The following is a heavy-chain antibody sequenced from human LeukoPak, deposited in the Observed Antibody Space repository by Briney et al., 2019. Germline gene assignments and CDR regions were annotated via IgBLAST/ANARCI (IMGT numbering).Heavy chain of an antibody. D-gene: IGHD3-10*01. V-gene: IGHV3-23*01. CDR3: AKDPYHYGLFDP. CDR2: ISGSGSST. Sequence: GGSLRLSCAASGFTFSSYDMDWVRQAPGKGLEWVSSISGSGSSTYYADSVKGRFTISRDNSKNTLYLQMNSLRAEDTAVYYCAKDPYHYGLFDPWGQGTLVTVSS. J-gene: IGHJ5*02. CDR1: GFTFSSYD.